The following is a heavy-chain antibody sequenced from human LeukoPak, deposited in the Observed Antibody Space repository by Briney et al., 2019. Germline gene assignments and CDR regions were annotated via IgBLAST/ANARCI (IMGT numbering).Heavy chain of an antibody. CDR3: AKDPVNYYDSSEYNWFDP. CDR2: ISGSGGST. D-gene: IGHD3-22*01. Sequence: GGSLRLSCAASGFTFSSYAMSWVRQAPGKGLEWVSAISGSGGSTYYADPVKGRFTISRDNSKNTLYLQMNSLRAEDTAVYYCAKDPVNYYDSSEYNWFDPWGQGTLVTVSS. V-gene: IGHV3-23*01. CDR1: GFTFSSYA. J-gene: IGHJ5*02.